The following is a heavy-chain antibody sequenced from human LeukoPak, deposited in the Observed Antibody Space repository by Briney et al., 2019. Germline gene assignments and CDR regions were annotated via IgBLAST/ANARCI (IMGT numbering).Heavy chain of an antibody. CDR3: ARHSSGWQRTGGMDV. V-gene: IGHV4-59*08. J-gene: IGHJ6*04. D-gene: IGHD6-19*01. CDR1: GGSISSYY. Sequence: PSETLSLTCTVSGGSISSYYWSWLRQPPGKGLEWIGYIYYSGSTNYNPSLKSRVTISVDTSKNQFSLKLSSVTAADTAVYYCARHSSGWQRTGGMDVWGKGTTVTISS. CDR2: IYYSGST.